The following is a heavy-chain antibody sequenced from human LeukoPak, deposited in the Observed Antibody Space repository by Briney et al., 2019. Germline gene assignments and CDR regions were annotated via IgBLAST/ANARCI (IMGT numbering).Heavy chain of an antibody. D-gene: IGHD6-13*01. CDR2: IISIFGTA. CDR3: ARSGPTEYSGSWNSYNWFDP. CDR1: GGTFSSYA. J-gene: IGHJ5*02. V-gene: IGHV1-69*05. Sequence: SVKVSCKASGGTFSSYAMSWVRQAPGQGLEWMGGIISIFGTANYAQKFQGRVTITTDESTSTAYMELSSLRSEDTAGYYCARSGPTEYSGSWNSYNWFDPWGQGTLVTVSS.